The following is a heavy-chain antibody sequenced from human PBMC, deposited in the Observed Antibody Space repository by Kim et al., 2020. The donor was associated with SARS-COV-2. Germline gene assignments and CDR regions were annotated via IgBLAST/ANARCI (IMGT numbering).Heavy chain of an antibody. D-gene: IGHD6-19*01. V-gene: IGHV3-30*02. J-gene: IGHJ4*02. CDR3: AKTSSGWSYFDY. Sequence: YYADTVKGRFTIPRDNSKSTLYLQMNSLRAEDTAVYYCAKTSSGWSYFDYWGQGTLVTVSS.